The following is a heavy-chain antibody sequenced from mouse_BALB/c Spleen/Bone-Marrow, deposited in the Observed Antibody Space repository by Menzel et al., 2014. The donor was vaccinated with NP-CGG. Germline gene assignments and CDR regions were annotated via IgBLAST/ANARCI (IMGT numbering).Heavy chain of an antibody. CDR1: GFDFSRYW. CDR3: ARPSKPYGPFDY. V-gene: IGHV4-1*02. CDR2: VNPDSSTI. Sequence: EVQLVESGGGLVQPGGSLKLSCAASGFDFSRYWMSWVRQAPGKGLEWIGEVNPDSSTINYTPSLKDKLIISRDNAKNXLYLQMSKVRSEDTALYYCARPSKPYGPFDYWGQGTTLTVSS. D-gene: IGHD1-1*02. J-gene: IGHJ2*01.